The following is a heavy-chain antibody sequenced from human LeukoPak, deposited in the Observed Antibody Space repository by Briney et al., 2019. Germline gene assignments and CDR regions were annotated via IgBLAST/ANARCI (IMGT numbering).Heavy chain of an antibody. D-gene: IGHD6-13*01. Sequence: ETLSLTCAVYGGSFSGYYWSWIRQPPGKGLVWVSRINSDATSTSYADSVRGRFTISRDDAKNTMYLQMNSLRAEDTAMYYCVRGSPGYSSSWHAYWGQGTLVTVSS. V-gene: IGHV3-74*01. CDR3: VRGSPGYSSSWHAY. CDR1: GGSFSGYY. J-gene: IGHJ4*02. CDR2: INSDATST.